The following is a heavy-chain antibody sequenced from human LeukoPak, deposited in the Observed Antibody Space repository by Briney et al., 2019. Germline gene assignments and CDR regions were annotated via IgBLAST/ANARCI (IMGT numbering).Heavy chain of an antibody. CDR2: IYYSGST. V-gene: IGHV4-38-2*01. Sequence: GSLRLSCAASGFTFSNAWMSWIRQPPGKGLEWIGSIYYSGSTYYNPSLKSRVTISVDTSKNQFSLKLSSVTAADTAVYYCARWLPQGEMATTSSFDYWGQGTLVTVSS. D-gene: IGHD5-24*01. CDR1: GFTFSNAW. CDR3: ARWLPQGEMATTSSFDY. J-gene: IGHJ4*02.